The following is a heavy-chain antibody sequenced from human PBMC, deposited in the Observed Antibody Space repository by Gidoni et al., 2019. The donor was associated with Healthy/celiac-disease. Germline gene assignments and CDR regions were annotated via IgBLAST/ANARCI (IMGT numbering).Heavy chain of an antibody. CDR1: GGTFSSYA. Sequence: VQLVQSGAEVKKTGSSVQVSCKASGGTFSSYAISWVRQDPGQGLEWMGGIIPIVGKANYAKKFQGKVKITADKSTSRAYMELGSLRAEDTAVYYCARATEWCSGGSCLHYFDYWGQGTLVTVSS. CDR3: ARATEWCSGGSCLHYFDY. D-gene: IGHD2-15*01. J-gene: IGHJ4*02. CDR2: IIPIVGKA. V-gene: IGHV1-69*06.